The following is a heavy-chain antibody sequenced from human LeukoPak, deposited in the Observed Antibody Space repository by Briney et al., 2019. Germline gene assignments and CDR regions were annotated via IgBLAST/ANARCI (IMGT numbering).Heavy chain of an antibody. Sequence: GGSLILSCEASRFTVSSNYMSWVRQAPGKGLEWVSIAYTGGSTYYTDSVKGRFTISRDNSDNTLYLQMNSLRAEDTAVYYCARTRGGASDAFDIWGQGTRVTVSS. CDR3: ARTRGGASDAFDI. CDR2: AYTGGST. CDR1: RFTVSSNY. D-gene: IGHD4-11*01. V-gene: IGHV3-66*01. J-gene: IGHJ3*02.